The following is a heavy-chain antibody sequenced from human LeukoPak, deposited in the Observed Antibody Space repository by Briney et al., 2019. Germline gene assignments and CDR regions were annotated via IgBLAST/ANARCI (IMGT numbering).Heavy chain of an antibody. J-gene: IGHJ4*02. D-gene: IGHD6-6*01. CDR1: GGTFSSYA. V-gene: IGHV1-69*13. CDR3: ARDQGGSSVIVDY. CDR2: IIPIFGTA. Sequence: SVKVSCKASGGTFSSYAISWVRQAPGQGLEGMGGIIPIFGTANYAQKFQGRVTITADESTSTPYMELSSLRSEDTAVYYCARDQGGSSVIVDYWGQGTLVTVSS.